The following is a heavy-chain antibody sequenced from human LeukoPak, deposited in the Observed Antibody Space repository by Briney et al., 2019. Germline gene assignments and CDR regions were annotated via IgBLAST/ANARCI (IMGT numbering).Heavy chain of an antibody. CDR1: GFTFSNAW. CDR3: AKDRSRFLESIRTHRSLDY. CDR2: IKSKTDGGTT. V-gene: IGHV3-15*01. D-gene: IGHD3-3*01. Sequence: GGSLRLSCAASGFTFSNAWMSWVRQAPGKGLEWVGRIKSKTDGGTTDYAAPVKGRFTISRDDSKNTLYLQMNSLKTEDTAVYYCAKDRSRFLESIRTHRSLDYWGQGTLVTVSS. J-gene: IGHJ4*02.